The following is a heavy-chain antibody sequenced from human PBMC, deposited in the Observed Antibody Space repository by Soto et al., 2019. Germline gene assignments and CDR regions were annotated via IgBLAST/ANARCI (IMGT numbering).Heavy chain of an antibody. CDR3: ARDHYVYDNLTGYGYYYGMDV. CDR2: IYYSGTT. V-gene: IGHV4-30-4*08. D-gene: IGHD3-9*01. Sequence: PSETLSLTCTVSGGSISSSSYYWGWIRQPPGKGLEWIGYIYYSGTTYYNPSLKSRVTISVDTSKNQFSLKLSSVTAADTAVYYCARDHYVYDNLTGYGYYYGMDVWGQGTTVTVSS. CDR1: GGSISSSSYY. J-gene: IGHJ6*02.